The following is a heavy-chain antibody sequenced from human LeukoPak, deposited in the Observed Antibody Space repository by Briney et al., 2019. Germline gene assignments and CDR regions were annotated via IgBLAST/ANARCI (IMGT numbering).Heavy chain of an antibody. J-gene: IGHJ4*02. Sequence: GGSLRLSCAASGFTFSSYWMSWVRQAPGKGLEWVANIKQYGSEKYYVDSVKGRFTISRDNAKNSLYLKMNSLRAEDRVVYYCARDNRRDGGIAAAGTDYWGQGTLVTVSS. D-gene: IGHD6-13*01. V-gene: IGHV3-7*01. CDR1: GFTFSSYW. CDR2: IKQYGSEK. CDR3: ARDNRRDGGIAAAGTDY.